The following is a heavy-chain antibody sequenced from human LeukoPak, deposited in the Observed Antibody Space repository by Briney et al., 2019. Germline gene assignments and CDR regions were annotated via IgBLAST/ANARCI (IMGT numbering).Heavy chain of an antibody. CDR1: GGTFSSYA. V-gene: IGHV1-69*05. Sequence: SVKVSCKASGGTFSSYAISWVRQAPGQGLEWMGGIIPIFGTANYAQKFQGRVTITTDESTSTAYMELSSLRSEDTAVYYCALGYYDSSGYYGGYNWFDPWGQGTLVTVSS. D-gene: IGHD3-22*01. CDR2: IIPIFGTA. J-gene: IGHJ5*02. CDR3: ALGYYDSSGYYGGYNWFDP.